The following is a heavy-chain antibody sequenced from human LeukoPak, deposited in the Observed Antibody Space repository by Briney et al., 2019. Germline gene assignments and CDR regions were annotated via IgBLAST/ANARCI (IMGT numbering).Heavy chain of an antibody. Sequence: VASVKVSCKASGGTFSSYAISWVRQAPGQGLEWMGGIIPIFGTANYAQKFQGRVTITADESTSTAYMELSSLRSEDTAVYYCARDHFLEWLLLSNWFDPWGQGTLVTVSS. CDR1: GGTFSSYA. D-gene: IGHD3-3*01. CDR2: IIPIFGTA. V-gene: IGHV1-69*01. J-gene: IGHJ5*02. CDR3: ARDHFLEWLLLSNWFDP.